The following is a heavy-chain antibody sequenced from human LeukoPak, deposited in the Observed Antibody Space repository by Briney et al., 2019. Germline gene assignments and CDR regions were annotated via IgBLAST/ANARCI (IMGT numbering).Heavy chain of an antibody. Sequence: GGSLRLSCAASGFTFSTYGMRWVRQAPGKGLEWVALISYDGSNIYYADSVKGRFTISRDRSMNTLYLQMNSLRGEDTAVYFCAKDSSPAYFDYWGQGTLVTVSS. J-gene: IGHJ4*02. CDR1: GFTFSTYG. CDR3: AKDSSPAYFDY. CDR2: ISYDGSNI. D-gene: IGHD6-6*01. V-gene: IGHV3-30*18.